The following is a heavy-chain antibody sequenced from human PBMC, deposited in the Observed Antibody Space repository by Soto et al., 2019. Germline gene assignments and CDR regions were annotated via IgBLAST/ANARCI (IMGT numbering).Heavy chain of an antibody. J-gene: IGHJ5*02. V-gene: IGHV4-39*01. CDR1: GGSISRSTDY. CDR2: IYYSGRT. Sequence: SETLSLTCSVSGGSISRSTDYWGWIRQPPGKGLEWIGVIYYSGRTYYNPSLKSRVTISVDTSENQFSLKLSSVAAADTAVYYCARHKAHDDRLDPWGQGTLVTVSS. CDR3: ARHKAHDDRLDP. D-gene: IGHD1-1*01.